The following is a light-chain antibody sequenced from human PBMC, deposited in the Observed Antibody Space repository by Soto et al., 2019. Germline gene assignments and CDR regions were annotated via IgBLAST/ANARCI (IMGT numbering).Light chain of an antibody. CDR2: EVN. CDR1: SSDVGGYNY. Sequence: QSALTQPPSASGSPGQSVAISCTGTSSDVGGYNYVSWYQQHPGKAPKLMIYEVNKRPSGVPDRFSGSKSGNTASLTVSGLQAEDEADYYCCSYAGSYSDVFGPGTKVTVL. V-gene: IGLV2-8*01. J-gene: IGLJ1*01. CDR3: CSYAGSYSDV.